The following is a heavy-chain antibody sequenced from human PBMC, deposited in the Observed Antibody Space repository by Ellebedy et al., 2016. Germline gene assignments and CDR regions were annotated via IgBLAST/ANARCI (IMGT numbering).Heavy chain of an antibody. Sequence: SETLSLXCAVYGGSFSGYYWSWIRQPPGKGLEWIGEINHSGNTNYNPSLKSRVTISQDTSNNQFSLKLTSVTAADTAVYYCARDLMGGLRENWFDPWGQGTLVTVSS. V-gene: IGHV4-34*01. J-gene: IGHJ5*02. D-gene: IGHD5-12*01. CDR2: INHSGNT. CDR3: ARDLMGGLRENWFDP. CDR1: GGSFSGYY.